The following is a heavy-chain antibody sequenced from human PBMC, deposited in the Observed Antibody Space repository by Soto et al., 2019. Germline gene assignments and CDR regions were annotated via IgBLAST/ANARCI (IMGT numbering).Heavy chain of an antibody. Sequence: GGSLRLSCAASGFTFSSYAMHWVRQAPGKGLEWVAVISYDGSNKYYADSVKGRFTISRDNSKNTLYLQMNSLRAEDTAVYYCASGSSWSFDYWGQGALVTVSS. CDR1: GFTFSSYA. CDR3: ASGSSWSFDY. CDR2: ISYDGSNK. J-gene: IGHJ4*02. D-gene: IGHD6-13*01. V-gene: IGHV3-30-3*01.